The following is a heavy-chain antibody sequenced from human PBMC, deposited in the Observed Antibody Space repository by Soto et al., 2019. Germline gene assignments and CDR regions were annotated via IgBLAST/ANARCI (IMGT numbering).Heavy chain of an antibody. Sequence: PSETLSLTCTVSGGSISSSSYYWGWIRQPPGKGLEWIGSISYSGSTYYNPSLKSRVTISVDTSKNQFSLKLSSVTAADTAVYYCARLKRGYSFWGYYYYGMDVWGQGTTVTVSS. J-gene: IGHJ6*02. CDR2: ISYSGST. CDR1: GGSISSSSYY. CDR3: ARLKRGYSFWGYYYYGMDV. D-gene: IGHD5-18*01. V-gene: IGHV4-39*01.